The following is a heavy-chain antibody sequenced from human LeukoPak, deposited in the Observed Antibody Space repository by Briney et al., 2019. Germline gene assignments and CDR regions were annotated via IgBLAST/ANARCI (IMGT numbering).Heavy chain of an antibody. CDR2: IYYTGST. Sequence: PSETLSLTCTVSGDSISSSNYYWGWIRQSPGKGLEWIGSIYYTGSTYYNPSLKSRVTMSVDTSKNQFSLKVSSVTAADTAIYFCARDLDVSVAALGYWGQGTLVTVSS. CDR1: GDSISSSNYY. V-gene: IGHV4-39*07. J-gene: IGHJ4*02. CDR3: ARDLDVSVAALGY. D-gene: IGHD6-19*01.